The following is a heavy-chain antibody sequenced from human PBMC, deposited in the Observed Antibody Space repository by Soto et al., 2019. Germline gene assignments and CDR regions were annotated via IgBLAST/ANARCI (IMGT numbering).Heavy chain of an antibody. CDR1: GYTLTELS. J-gene: IGHJ5*02. CDR3: ATAMVVVTAIWFDP. Sequence: ASVKVSCKVSGYTLTELSMHWVRQAPGKGLEWMGGFDPEDGETIYAQKFQGRVTMTEDTSTDTAYMELSSLRSEDTAVYYCATAMVVVTAIWFDPWGQGTLVTVSS. CDR2: FDPEDGET. D-gene: IGHD2-21*02. V-gene: IGHV1-24*01.